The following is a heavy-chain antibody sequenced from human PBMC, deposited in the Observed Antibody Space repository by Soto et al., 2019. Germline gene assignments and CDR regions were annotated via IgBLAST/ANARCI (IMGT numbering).Heavy chain of an antibody. Sequence: PSETLSLTCAVSGYSISSGYYWGWIRQPPGKGLEWIGSIYHSGSTYYNPSLKSRVTTSVDTSKNQFSLKLSSVTAADTAVYYCAMGSSGLNAFDIWGQGTMGTVS. CDR3: AMGSSGLNAFDI. D-gene: IGHD3-22*01. CDR1: GYSISSGYY. CDR2: IYHSGST. V-gene: IGHV4-38-2*01. J-gene: IGHJ3*02.